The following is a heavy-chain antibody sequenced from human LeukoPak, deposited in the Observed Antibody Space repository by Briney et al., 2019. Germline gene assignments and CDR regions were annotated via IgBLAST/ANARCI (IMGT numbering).Heavy chain of an antibody. CDR2: ISYSGST. CDR3: ASETRLHSGSYSNDAFDI. Sequence: PSETLSLICTVSGGSISSHYWSWIRQPPGKGLEWIGYISYSGSTDYNPSLKSRVTISLDTSKNQFSLRLSSVTAADTAVYYCASETRLHSGSYSNDAFDIGGQGTMVTVSS. CDR1: GGSISSHY. J-gene: IGHJ3*02. V-gene: IGHV4-59*11. D-gene: IGHD1-26*01.